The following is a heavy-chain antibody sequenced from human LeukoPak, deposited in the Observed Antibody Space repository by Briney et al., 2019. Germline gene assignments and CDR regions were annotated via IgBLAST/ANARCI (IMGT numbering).Heavy chain of an antibody. J-gene: IGHJ4*02. CDR2: IIPILGIA. Sequence: SVKVSCKASGGTFSSYAISWVRQAPGQGLEWMGRIIPILGIANYAQKFQGRVTITADKSTSTVYMELSSLRSEDTAVYYCARTNDYGDYVDYWGQGTLVTVSS. V-gene: IGHV1-69*04. CDR3: ARTNDYGDYVDY. CDR1: GGTFSSYA. D-gene: IGHD4-17*01.